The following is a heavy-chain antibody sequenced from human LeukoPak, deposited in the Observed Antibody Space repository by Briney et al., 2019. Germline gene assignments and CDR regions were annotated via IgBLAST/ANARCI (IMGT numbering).Heavy chain of an antibody. CDR3: ARHGGGAYGLDY. J-gene: IGHJ4*02. D-gene: IGHD5-12*01. CDR2: IYHSGST. Sequence: SETLSLTCAVSNGPIKSYYWSWIRQSPGKGLECIGYIYHSGSTNYNPSLESRATVSVDTSKNLFSLNLYSVTASDTALYFCARHGGGAYGLDYWGQGILVTISS. V-gene: IGHV4-59*08. CDR1: NGPIKSYY.